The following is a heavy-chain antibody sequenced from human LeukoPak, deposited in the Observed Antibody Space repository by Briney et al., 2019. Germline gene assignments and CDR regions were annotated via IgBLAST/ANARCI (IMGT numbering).Heavy chain of an antibody. J-gene: IGHJ6*03. D-gene: IGHD2-2*02. CDR3: ARVYPIVVPAAIEDIGGYMDV. V-gene: IGHV1-18*01. CDR2: ISAYNGNT. Sequence: ASVKVSCKASGYTFTSYGISWVRQAPGQGLEWMGWISAYNGNTNYAQKLQGRVTMTTDTSTSTAYMELRSLRSDDTAVYYCARVYPIVVPAAIEDIGGYMDVWGKGTTVTVSS. CDR1: GYTFTSYG.